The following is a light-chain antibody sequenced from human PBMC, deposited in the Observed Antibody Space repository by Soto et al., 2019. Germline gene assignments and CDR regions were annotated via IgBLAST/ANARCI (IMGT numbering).Light chain of an antibody. CDR3: QQYGNSPKT. CDR2: GTS. V-gene: IGKV3-20*01. J-gene: IGKJ2*01. Sequence: EIVLTQSPGTLSLSPGERVTLSCRASQSVRPNFLAWYQQKPGQAPRLLIYGTSSRATGIPDRFSGSGSGTEFTLTISRLEPEDFAVYYCQQYGNSPKTFGQGTKLEIK. CDR1: QSVRPNF.